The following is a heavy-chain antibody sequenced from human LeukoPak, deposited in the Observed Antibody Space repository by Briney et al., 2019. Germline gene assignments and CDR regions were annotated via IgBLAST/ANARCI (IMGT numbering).Heavy chain of an antibody. CDR3: ARVEVATVRVLDY. Sequence: SETLSLTCAVYGGSFSGYYWSWIRQPPGKGLEWIGEINHSGSTNYNPSLKSRVTISVDTSKNQFSLKLSSVTAADTAVYYCARVEVATVRVLDYWGQGTLVTVSS. J-gene: IGHJ4*02. V-gene: IGHV4-34*01. CDR2: INHSGST. CDR1: GGSFSGYY. D-gene: IGHD4-17*01.